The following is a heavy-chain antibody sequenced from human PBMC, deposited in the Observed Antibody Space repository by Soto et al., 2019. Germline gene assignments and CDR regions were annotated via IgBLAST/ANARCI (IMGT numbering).Heavy chain of an antibody. D-gene: IGHD6-19*01. CDR1: GFTFSSYG. Sequence: LGGSLRLSCAASGFTFSSYGMHWVRQAPGKGLEWVAVISYDGSNKYYADSVKGRFTISRDNSKNTLYLQMNSLRAEDTAVYYCAKNRQAVATAGWFDPWGQGTLVTVSS. V-gene: IGHV3-30*18. J-gene: IGHJ5*02. CDR3: AKNRQAVATAGWFDP. CDR2: ISYDGSNK.